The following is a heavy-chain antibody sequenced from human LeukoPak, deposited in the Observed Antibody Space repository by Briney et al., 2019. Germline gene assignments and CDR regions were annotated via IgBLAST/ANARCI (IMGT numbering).Heavy chain of an antibody. CDR3: AKDITGVTYYDILTGLDY. CDR2: ISWNSGSI. J-gene: IGHJ4*02. D-gene: IGHD3-9*01. Sequence: GGSLRLSCAASRFTFDDYAMHWVRQAPGKGLEWVSGISWNSGSIGYADSVKGRFTISRDNAKNSLYLQMNSLRAEDTALYYCAKDITGVTYYDILTGLDYWGQGTLVTVSS. CDR1: RFTFDDYA. V-gene: IGHV3-9*01.